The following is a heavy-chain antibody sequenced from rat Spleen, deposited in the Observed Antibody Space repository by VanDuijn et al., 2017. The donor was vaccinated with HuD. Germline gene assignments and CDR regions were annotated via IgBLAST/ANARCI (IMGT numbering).Heavy chain of an antibody. CDR3: ARRHYGYTDYFDY. J-gene: IGHJ2*01. Sequence: EVQLVESGGGLVQPGRSLKLSCAASGFTFSNYGMAWVRQAPTKGLEWVATISYDGSSTYYPDSVKGRFTISRDNAKSTLYLQMNSLRSEDTATYYCARRHYGYTDYFDYWGQGVMVTVSS. CDR2: ISYDGSST. CDR1: GFTFSNYG. V-gene: IGHV5-29*01. D-gene: IGHD1-9*01.